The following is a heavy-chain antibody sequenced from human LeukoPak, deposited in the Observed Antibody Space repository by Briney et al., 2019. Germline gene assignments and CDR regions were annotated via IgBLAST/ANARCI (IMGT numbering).Heavy chain of an antibody. Sequence: SETLSLACAVYGGSFSGYYWSWIRQPPGKGLEWIGEINHSGSTNYNPSLKSRVTISEDMSKNQFSLKLSSVTAADTAVYYCASVKWDLSFDFWGQGILVTVSS. CDR1: GGSFSGYY. CDR2: INHSGST. J-gene: IGHJ4*02. CDR3: ASVKWDLSFDF. V-gene: IGHV4-34*01. D-gene: IGHD1-26*01.